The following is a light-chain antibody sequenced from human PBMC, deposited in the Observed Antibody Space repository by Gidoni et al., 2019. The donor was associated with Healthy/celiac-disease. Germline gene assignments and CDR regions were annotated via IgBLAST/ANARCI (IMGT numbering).Light chain of an antibody. CDR2: DAS. Sequence: DIQMTQSPSSLSASVGDRVTITCRASQSISSYLNWYQQKPGKAPKLLIYDASSLQSGVPSRFSGSGSGTDFTLTISSLQPEDFATYYCQQSYSNSALTFGGGTKVEIK. J-gene: IGKJ4*01. CDR1: QSISSY. V-gene: IGKV1-39*01. CDR3: QQSYSNSALT.